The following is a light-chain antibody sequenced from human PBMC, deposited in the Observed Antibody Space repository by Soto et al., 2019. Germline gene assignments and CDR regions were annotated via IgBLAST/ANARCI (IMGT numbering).Light chain of an antibody. CDR1: QSLDNTN. Sequence: IVLTQSPATLSLSLGERATLSCRASQSLDNTNLAWYQQKHGQTPRLFIHGVSNRATGIPDRFSGSGSETNLTLTITRVEPEDFAVYFCQHYAHVLWTFGQGTKVEI. J-gene: IGKJ1*01. CDR2: GVS. V-gene: IGKV3-20*01. CDR3: QHYAHVLWT.